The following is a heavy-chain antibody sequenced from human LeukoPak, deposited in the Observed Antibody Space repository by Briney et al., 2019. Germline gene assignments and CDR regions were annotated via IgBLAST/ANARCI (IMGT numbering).Heavy chain of an antibody. D-gene: IGHD3-10*01. J-gene: IGHJ6*02. Sequence: ASVKVSCKTSGYAFSDYSMHWVRQAPGQGLEWMGWINPNSGGIHYAQKFQGRVSMTRDTSINTAYMELSSLRSDDTAVYYCAKGLDASGTNGMDVWGQGTTVTVSS. V-gene: IGHV1-2*02. CDR3: AKGLDASGTNGMDV. CDR2: INPNSGGI. CDR1: GYAFSDYS.